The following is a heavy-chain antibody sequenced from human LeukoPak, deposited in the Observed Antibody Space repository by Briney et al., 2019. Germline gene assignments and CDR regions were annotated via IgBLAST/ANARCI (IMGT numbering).Heavy chain of an antibody. D-gene: IGHD3-10*01. CDR3: ARVEYYGSGSLDY. CDR1: GYSFTDYY. CDR2: INPNHGGT. V-gene: IGHV1-2*02. J-gene: IGHJ4*02. Sequence: GASVKVSCKASGYSFTDYYINWVRQAPGQGLEWMGWINPNHGGTHYAQKFQGRVTMTRDTSISTAYMELSRLRSDDTAVYYCARVEYYGSGSLDYWGQGTLVTVSS.